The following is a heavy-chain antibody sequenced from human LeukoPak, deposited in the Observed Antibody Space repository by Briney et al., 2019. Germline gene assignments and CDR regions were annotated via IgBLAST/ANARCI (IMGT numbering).Heavy chain of an antibody. D-gene: IGHD4-23*01. Sequence: GGSLRLSCAASGFIFSNAYITWVRQAPGKGLEWVGRIKSKGDGGTTDYAAPVKDRFTISRDGSKNTLYLQMNSLKTEDTAIXXXXXXXDDYRGRTGYWGQGTLVTVSS. J-gene: IGHJ4*02. CDR3: XXXXDDYRGRTGY. CDR1: GFIFSNAY. V-gene: IGHV3-15*01. CDR2: IKSKGDGGTT.